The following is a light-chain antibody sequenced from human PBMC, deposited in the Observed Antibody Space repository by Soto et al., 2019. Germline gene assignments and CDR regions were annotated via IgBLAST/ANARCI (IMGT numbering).Light chain of an antibody. V-gene: IGKV3-11*01. J-gene: IGKJ5*01. Sequence: EIVMTQSPATLSVSPGESPTLSCRPSQSVSSNLAWHQQKPGQAPRLLIYDASNRATGIPARFSGSGSGTDFTLTISSLEPEDFAVYYCQQRSNWPPITFGQGTRLEIK. CDR1: QSVSSN. CDR3: QQRSNWPPIT. CDR2: DAS.